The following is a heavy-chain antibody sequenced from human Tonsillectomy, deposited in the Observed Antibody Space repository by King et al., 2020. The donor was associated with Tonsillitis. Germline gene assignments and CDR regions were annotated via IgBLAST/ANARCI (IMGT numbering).Heavy chain of an antibody. V-gene: IGHV3-13*04. CDR1: GFTFSNYD. Sequence: VQLVESVGGLVQPGGSLRLSCAASGFTFSNYDMLWVRPPTGKGLEWVASIGTAGETHYPGSVMGRFTISRENAKNSLYLQMNSLRAGDTAVYYCARDPGRSGWNHMDVWGKGTTVTVSS. J-gene: IGHJ6*03. CDR2: IGTAGET. CDR3: ARDPGRSGWNHMDV. D-gene: IGHD3-10*01.